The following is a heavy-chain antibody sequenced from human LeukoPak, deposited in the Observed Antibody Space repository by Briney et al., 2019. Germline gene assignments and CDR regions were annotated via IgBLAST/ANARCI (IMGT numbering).Heavy chain of an antibody. CDR1: GFTFDDYA. V-gene: IGHV3-9*01. CDR2: ISWNSGSI. D-gene: IGHD3-10*01. Sequence: GRSLRLSCAASGFTFDDYAMHWVRQAPGKGLEWVSGISWNSGSIGYADSVKGRFTISRDNAKNSLYLQMNSLRAEDTALYYCAKTVVGEVRSTWFDPWGQGTLVTVSS. J-gene: IGHJ5*02. CDR3: AKTVVGEVRSTWFDP.